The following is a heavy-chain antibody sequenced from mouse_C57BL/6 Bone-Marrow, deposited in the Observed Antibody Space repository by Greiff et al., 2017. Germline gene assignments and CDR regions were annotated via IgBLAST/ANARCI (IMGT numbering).Heavy chain of an antibody. Sequence: QVQLQQPGTELVKPGASVKLSCKASGYTFTSYWMHWVKQRPGQGLEWIGNINPSNGGTNYNAKFKSKATLTVDKSSSTAYMQLSSLTSEDSAVYYCARGKLLRLYYFDYWGQGTTLTVSS. CDR2: INPSNGGT. V-gene: IGHV1-53*01. J-gene: IGHJ2*01. CDR1: GYTFTSYW. CDR3: ARGKLLRLYYFDY. D-gene: IGHD1-1*01.